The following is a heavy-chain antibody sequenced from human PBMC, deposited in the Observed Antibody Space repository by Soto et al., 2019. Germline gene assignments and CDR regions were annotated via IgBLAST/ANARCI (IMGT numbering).Heavy chain of an antibody. CDR1: GGTFSSYA. V-gene: IGHV1-69*01. J-gene: IGHJ6*02. CDR3: AREDHPRGDIVVVVASTRTNYGMDV. D-gene: IGHD2-15*01. CDR2: IIPIFGTA. Sequence: QVQLVQSGAEVKKPGSSVKVSCKASGGTFSSYAISWVRQAPGQGLEWMGGIIPIFGTANYAQKFQGRVTITADASTSTASMELSSLRSEDTAVYYCAREDHPRGDIVVVVASTRTNYGMDVWGQGTTVTVSS.